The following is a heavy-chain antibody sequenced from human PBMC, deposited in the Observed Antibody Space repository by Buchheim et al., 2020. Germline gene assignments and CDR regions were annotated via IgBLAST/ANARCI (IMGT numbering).Heavy chain of an antibody. V-gene: IGHV1-46*01. Sequence: QVQLEQSGAEVQKPGASVKLSCKATGYTFTRFYLHWLRQAPGQGLEWMGVVHPSTGTTTYAETFKGRVIMTRDTSTSTVYMRLSSLTSEDTAIYYCARDVGMSSSQIGTEYFQHWGQGTL. CDR2: VHPSTGTT. J-gene: IGHJ1*01. CDR1: GYTFTRFY. CDR3: ARDVGMSSSQIGTEYFQH. D-gene: IGHD6-6*01.